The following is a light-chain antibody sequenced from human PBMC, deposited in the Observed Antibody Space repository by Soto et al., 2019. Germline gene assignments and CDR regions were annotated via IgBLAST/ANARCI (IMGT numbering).Light chain of an antibody. V-gene: IGLV2-18*02. J-gene: IGLJ1*01. CDR3: SSYTSSSTFVV. CDR1: SSDVGSYNR. Sequence: QSALTQPPSVSGSPGQSVTISCTGTSSDVGSYNRVSWYQQPPGTAPKLMIYEVSNRPSGVPDRLSGSKSGNTASLTISGLQAEDEADYYCSSYTSSSTFVVFGPGTKLNVL. CDR2: EVS.